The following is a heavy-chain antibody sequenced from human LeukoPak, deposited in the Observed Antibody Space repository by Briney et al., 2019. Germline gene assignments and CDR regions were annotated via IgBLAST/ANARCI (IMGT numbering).Heavy chain of an antibody. V-gene: IGHV3-48*03. J-gene: IGHJ4*02. CDR2: ISTTGSSI. Sequence: GGSLRLACAASGFTFSSYEMNWVRQAPGKGLEWVSYISTTGSSIYYADSVKGRFTISRDNVKNLLYLQMNSLRAEDTAVYYCARVQRGIAVALDYWGQGTLATVSS. CDR1: GFTFSSYE. D-gene: IGHD6-19*01. CDR3: ARVQRGIAVALDY.